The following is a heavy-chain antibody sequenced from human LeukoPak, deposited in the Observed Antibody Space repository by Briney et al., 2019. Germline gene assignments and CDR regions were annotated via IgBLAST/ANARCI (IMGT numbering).Heavy chain of an antibody. CDR3: ARGRKDYGDYSYVY. D-gene: IGHD4-17*01. J-gene: IGHJ4*02. CDR1: GYTFTGYY. CDR2: INPNSGGT. Sequence: ASVKVSCKASGYTFTGYYMHWVRQAPGQGLEWMGWINPNSGGTNYAQKFQGRVTMTRDTSISTAYMELSRLGSDDTAVYYCARGRKDYGDYSYVYWGQGTLVTVSS. V-gene: IGHV1-2*02.